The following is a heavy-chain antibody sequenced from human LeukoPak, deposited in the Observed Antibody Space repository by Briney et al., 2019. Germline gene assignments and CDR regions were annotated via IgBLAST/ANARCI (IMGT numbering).Heavy chain of an antibody. CDR2: INWNGGST. CDR3: AREGRVNCSGGSCYSGFDY. V-gene: IGHV3-20*04. J-gene: IGHJ4*02. CDR1: GFTFDDYG. D-gene: IGHD2-15*01. Sequence: GGSLRLSCAASGFTFDDYGMSWVRHAPGKGLEWVSGINWNGGSTGYADSVRGRFTISRDNAKNSLYLQMNSLRAEDTALYYCAREGRVNCSGGSCYSGFDYWGQGTLVTVSS.